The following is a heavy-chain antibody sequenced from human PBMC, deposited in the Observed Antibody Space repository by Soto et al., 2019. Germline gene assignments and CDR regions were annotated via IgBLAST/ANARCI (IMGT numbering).Heavy chain of an antibody. D-gene: IGHD6-19*01. J-gene: IGHJ5*02. CDR2: ISYDGSNK. CDR3: AKDTLPRKAVAAPSFDP. Sequence: QPGGSLRLSCAASGFTFSSYAMHWVRQAPGKGLEWVAVISYDGSNKYYADSVKGRFTISRDNSKNTLYLQMNSLRAEDTAVYYCAKDTLPRKAVAAPSFDPWGQGTLVTVSS. CDR1: GFTFSSYA. V-gene: IGHV3-30-3*01.